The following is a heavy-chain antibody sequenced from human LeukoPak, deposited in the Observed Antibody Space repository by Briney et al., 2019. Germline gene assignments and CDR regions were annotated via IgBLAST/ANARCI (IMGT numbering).Heavy chain of an antibody. Sequence: ASVKVSCKASGYTFTGYYMHWVRQAPGQGLEWMGWINPNSGGTNYAQKFQGKVTMTRDTSISTAYMELSRLRSDDTAVYYCARGGVVAAGTHGMDVWGQGTTVTVSS. CDR1: GYTFTGYY. CDR2: INPNSGGT. V-gene: IGHV1-2*02. CDR3: ARGGVVAAGTHGMDV. J-gene: IGHJ6*02. D-gene: IGHD6-13*01.